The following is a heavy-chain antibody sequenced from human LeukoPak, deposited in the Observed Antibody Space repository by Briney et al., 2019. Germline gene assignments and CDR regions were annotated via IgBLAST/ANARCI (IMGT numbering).Heavy chain of an antibody. D-gene: IGHD3-22*01. CDR3: ARNQPLPRPQQTYYYDSSGYYYFDY. CDR2: IYPGDSGT. Sequence: NSGESLKISCKGSGYSFTSYWIGWVRQMPGKGLEWMGIIYPGDSGTRYSPSFQGQVTISADKSISTAYLQWSSLKASDTAMYYCARNQPLPRPQQTYYYDSSGYYYFDYWGQGTLVTVSS. CDR1: GYSFTSYW. V-gene: IGHV5-51*01. J-gene: IGHJ4*02.